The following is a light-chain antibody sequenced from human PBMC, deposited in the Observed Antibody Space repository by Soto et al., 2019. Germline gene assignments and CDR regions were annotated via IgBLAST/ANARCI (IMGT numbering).Light chain of an antibody. J-gene: IGKJ1*01. CDR3: QQYASYSWT. CDR1: QSISSC. Sequence: DMQMTQSPSTLSASVGDRVTITCLASQSISSCVSWYQQKPGKAPKLLIYYAYSLESGVPSRFSGSGSGTEFTLTISSLQPDDFVTYYCQQYASYSWTLAEGTKVAIK. V-gene: IGKV1-5*01. CDR2: YAY.